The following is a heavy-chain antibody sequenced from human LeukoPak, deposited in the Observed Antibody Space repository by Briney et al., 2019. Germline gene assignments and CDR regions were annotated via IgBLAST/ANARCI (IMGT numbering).Heavy chain of an antibody. V-gene: IGHV3-21*01. CDR1: GFTFSDYY. Sequence: GGSLRLSCAASGFTFSDYYMSWVRQAPGKGLEWVSSISSSSSYIYYADSVKGRFTISRDNAKNSLYLQMNSLRAEDTAVYYCARDGLATTDYWGQGTLVTVSS. J-gene: IGHJ4*02. CDR3: ARDGLATTDY. CDR2: ISSSSSYI. D-gene: IGHD3/OR15-3a*01.